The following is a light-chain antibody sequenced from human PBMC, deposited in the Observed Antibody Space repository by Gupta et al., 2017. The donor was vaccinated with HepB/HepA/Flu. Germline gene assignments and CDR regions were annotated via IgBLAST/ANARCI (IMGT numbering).Light chain of an antibody. CDR1: SSNIGKNH. CDR2: DSN. J-gene: IGLJ2*01. CDR3: GTWDSSLSVVV. V-gene: IGLV1-51*01. Sequence: QSVLTQPPSVSAAPGQKVTISCSGSSSNIGKNHVSWYHQFPGTAPKLLIYDSNKRPSGIPDRFSGSKSGTSATLGITGLQTGDEANYYCGTWDSSLSVVVFGGGTKLTVL.